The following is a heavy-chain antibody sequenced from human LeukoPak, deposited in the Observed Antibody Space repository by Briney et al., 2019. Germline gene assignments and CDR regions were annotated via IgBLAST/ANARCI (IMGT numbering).Heavy chain of an antibody. CDR1: GFTFSSYA. D-gene: IGHD3-22*01. J-gene: IGHJ4*02. CDR3: VRDAEAAYYYDSSGLFDY. V-gene: IGHV3-30*04. Sequence: GGSLRLSCAASGFTFSSYAMHWVRQAPGKGLEWVAVISYDGSNKYYADSVKGRFTISRDNSKNTLYLQMNSLRAEDTAVYYCVRDAEAAYYYDSSGLFDYWGQGTLVTVSS. CDR2: ISYDGSNK.